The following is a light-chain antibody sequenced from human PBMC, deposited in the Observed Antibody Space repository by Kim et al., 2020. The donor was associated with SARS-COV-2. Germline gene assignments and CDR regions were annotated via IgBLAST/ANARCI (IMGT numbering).Light chain of an antibody. J-gene: IGKJ2*03. CDR2: GAS. CDR1: QSVRSN. V-gene: IGKV3-15*01. Sequence: SVSPGERATLSFRASQSVRSNLAWYQQKPGQAPRLLIYGASTRATGIPARFSGSGSGTEFTLTISSLQSEDFAVYYCQQYNNWRYSFGQGTKLEI. CDR3: QQYNNWRYS.